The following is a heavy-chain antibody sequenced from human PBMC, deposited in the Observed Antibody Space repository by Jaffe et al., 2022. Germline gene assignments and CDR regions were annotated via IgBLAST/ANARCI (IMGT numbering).Heavy chain of an antibody. D-gene: IGHD6-13*01. V-gene: IGHV2-70*01. CDR3: ARIRSSSWSYYFDY. J-gene: IGHJ4*02. CDR1: GFSLSTSGMC. CDR2: IDWDDDK. Sequence: QVTLRESGPALVKPTQTLTLTCTFSGFSLSTSGMCVSWIRQPPGKALEWLALIDWDDDKYYSTSLKTRLTISKDTSKNQVVLTMTNMDPVDTATYYCARIRSSSWSYYFDYWGQGTLVTVSS.